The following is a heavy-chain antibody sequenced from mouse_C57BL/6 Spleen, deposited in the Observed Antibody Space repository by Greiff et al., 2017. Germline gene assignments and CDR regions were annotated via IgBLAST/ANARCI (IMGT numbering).Heavy chain of an antibody. CDR2: ISSGGSYT. V-gene: IGHV5-6*01. J-gene: IGHJ2*01. CDR1: GFTFSSYG. Sequence: EVHLVASGGDLVKPGGSLKLSCAASGFTFSSYGMSWVRQTPDKRLEWVATISSGGSYTYYPDSVKGRFTISRDNAKNTLYLQMSSLKAEDTAMYYCARGGYYGREDYFDYWGQGTTLTVSS. CDR3: ARGGYYGREDYFDY. D-gene: IGHD1-1*01.